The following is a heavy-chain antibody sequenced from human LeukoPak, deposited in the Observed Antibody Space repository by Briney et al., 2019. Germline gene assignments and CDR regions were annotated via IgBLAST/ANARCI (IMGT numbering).Heavy chain of an antibody. V-gene: IGHV4-4*07. D-gene: IGHD2/OR15-2a*01. CDR1: GGSISSYY. Sequence: SETLPLTCTVSGGSISSYYWSWIRQPAGKGLEWIGRIYTSGSTNYNPSLKSRLTISMDTSKNQFSLRLTSVTGADTAVYYCASGNTLNGLDHWGQGTLVSVSS. CDR2: IYTSGST. J-gene: IGHJ4*02. CDR3: ASGNTLNGLDH.